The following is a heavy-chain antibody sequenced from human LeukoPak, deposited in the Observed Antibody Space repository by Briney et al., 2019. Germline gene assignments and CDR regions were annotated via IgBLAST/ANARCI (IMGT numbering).Heavy chain of an antibody. CDR2: INHSGST. J-gene: IGHJ4*02. CDR1: GGSFSGYW. D-gene: IGHD3-9*01. CDR3: ARGPTTVYDSLTGYYYFDD. Sequence: SETLSLTCAVYGGSFSGYWWTWIRQPPGKGLEWSGEINHSGSTNYNPTLKSRVTISIDTSKNHFSLKLSSVTAADTAVYYCARGPTTVYDSLTGYYYFDDWGQGTLVTVSS. V-gene: IGHV4-34*01.